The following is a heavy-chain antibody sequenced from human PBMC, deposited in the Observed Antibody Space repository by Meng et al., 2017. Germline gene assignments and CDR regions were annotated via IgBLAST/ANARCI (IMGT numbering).Heavy chain of an antibody. CDR1: GGSSSSYY. CDR2: IYYSGST. Sequence: QGQPQESGPGLWKPSETLSLTCTVSGGSSSSYYWSWIRQPPGMGLEWIGYIYYSGSTNYHPSLKSRVTISVDTSKNQFSLKLSSVTAADTAVYYCARGYDFWSGQYYFDYWGQGTLVTVSS. J-gene: IGHJ4*02. CDR3: ARGYDFWSGQYYFDY. D-gene: IGHD3-3*01. V-gene: IGHV4-59*01.